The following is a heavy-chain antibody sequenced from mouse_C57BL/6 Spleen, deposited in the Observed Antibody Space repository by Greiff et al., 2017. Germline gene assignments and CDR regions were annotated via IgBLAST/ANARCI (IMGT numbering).Heavy chain of an antibody. CDR3: ARSDYGSSGYWYFDV. D-gene: IGHD1-1*01. V-gene: IGHV5-16*01. CDR2: ITYDGSST. CDR1: GFTFSDYY. J-gene: IGHJ1*03. Sequence: EVQRVESEGGLVQPGSSMKLSCTASGFTFSDYYMAWVRQVPEKGLEWVANITYDGSSTYYLDSLKSRFIISRDNAKNILYLQMSSLKSEDTATYYCARSDYGSSGYWYFDVWGTGTTVTVSS.